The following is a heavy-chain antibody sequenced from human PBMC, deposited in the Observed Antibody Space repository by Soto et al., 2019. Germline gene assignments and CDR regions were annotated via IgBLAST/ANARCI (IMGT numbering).Heavy chain of an antibody. Sequence: VKVSCKASGGTFSSYAISWVRQAPGQGLEWMGGIIPIFGTANYAQKFQGRVTITADKSTSTAYMELSSLRSEDTAVYYCARESKSTTKVVGGGNLDPWGQGTLVTVSS. D-gene: IGHD4-17*01. CDR3: ARESKSTTKVVGGGNLDP. CDR1: GGTFSSYA. J-gene: IGHJ5*02. V-gene: IGHV1-69*06. CDR2: IIPIFGTA.